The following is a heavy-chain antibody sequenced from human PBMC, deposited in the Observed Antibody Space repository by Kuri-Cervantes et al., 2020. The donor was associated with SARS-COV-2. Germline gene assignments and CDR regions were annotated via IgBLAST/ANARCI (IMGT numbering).Heavy chain of an antibody. CDR2: IVVGSGNT. CDR3: ARDEPAAIIHYYYGMDV. J-gene: IGHJ6*02. Sequence: SVKVSCKASGFTFTSSAMQWVRQARGQRLEWIGWIVVGSGNTNYAQKFQERVTITRDMSTSTAYMELSSLRSDDTAVYYCARDEPAAIIHYYYGMDVWGQGTTVTVSS. V-gene: IGHV1-58*02. CDR1: GFTFTSSA. D-gene: IGHD2-2*01.